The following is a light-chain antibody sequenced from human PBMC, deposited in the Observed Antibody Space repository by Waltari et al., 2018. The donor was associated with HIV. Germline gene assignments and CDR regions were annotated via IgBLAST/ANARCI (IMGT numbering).Light chain of an antibody. J-gene: IGLJ2*01. V-gene: IGLV2-23*02. CDR2: EVH. CDR1: TRDLATYNL. Sequence: QSALTQPASVSGSPGQSITLSCTGTTRDLATYNLVSWYHQYPGKAPKLLIYEVHKRPSGISNRFSGSKSGNTASLTISGLQAEDEAHYYCCSYAGSIIYVVFGGGTKLTVL. CDR3: CSYAGSIIYVV.